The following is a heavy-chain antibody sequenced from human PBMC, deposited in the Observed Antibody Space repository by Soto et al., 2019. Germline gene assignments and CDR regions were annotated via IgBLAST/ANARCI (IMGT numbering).Heavy chain of an antibody. CDR1: GGSISSGGYS. D-gene: IGHD6-6*01. CDR2: IYHSGST. Sequence: QLQLQESGSGLVKPSQTLSLTCAVSGGSISSGGYSWSWIRQPPGKGQEWIGYIYHSGSTYYNPSLKSRVTISVDRSKNQFSLRLSSVTAADTAVYYCARSSSSEYFQHWGQGTLFTVSS. CDR3: ARSSSSEYFQH. V-gene: IGHV4-30-2*01. J-gene: IGHJ1*01.